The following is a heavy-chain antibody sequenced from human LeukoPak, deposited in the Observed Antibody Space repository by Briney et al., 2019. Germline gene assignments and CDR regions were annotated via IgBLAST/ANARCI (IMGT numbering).Heavy chain of an antibody. D-gene: IGHD3-9*01. Sequence: GGSLRLSCAASGFTVSSNYMSWVRQAPGKGLEWVSAISGSGGSTYYADSVKGRFTISRDNSKNTLYLQMNSLRAEDTAVYYCAKDRVRYFDWLLPVDYWGQGTLVTVSS. V-gene: IGHV3-23*01. CDR1: GFTVSSNY. CDR2: ISGSGGST. CDR3: AKDRVRYFDWLLPVDY. J-gene: IGHJ4*02.